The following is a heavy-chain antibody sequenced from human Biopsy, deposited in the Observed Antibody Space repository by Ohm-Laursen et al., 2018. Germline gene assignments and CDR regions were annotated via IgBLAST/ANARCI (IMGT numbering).Heavy chain of an antibody. CDR1: SGSIRTGDYY. J-gene: IGHJ4*02. CDR2: IYYSGNT. CDR3: ARGEYSSSIFDH. Sequence: TLSLTCSVSSGSIRTGDYYWTWIRQQPGKGLEWIGSIYYSGNTKYNPSLQSRLSMSVDTSKNQFSLKVRSVTAADTAVYYCARGEYSSSIFDHWGQGTLVTVPS. D-gene: IGHD6-6*01. V-gene: IGHV4-31*03.